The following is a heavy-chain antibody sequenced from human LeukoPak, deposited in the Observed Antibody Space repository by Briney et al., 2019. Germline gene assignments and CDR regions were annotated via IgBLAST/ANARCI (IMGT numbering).Heavy chain of an antibody. CDR2: IYYSGST. CDR3: ARRVPGLDWTNYFDY. Sequence: SETLSLTCTVSGGSISSGDYYWSWIRQPPGKGLEWIGYIYYSGSTYYNPSLKSRVTISVDTSKNQFSLKLSSVTAADTAVYYCARRVPGLDWTNYFDYWGQGTLVTVSS. CDR1: GGSISSGDYY. V-gene: IGHV4-30-4*01. D-gene: IGHD3/OR15-3a*01. J-gene: IGHJ4*02.